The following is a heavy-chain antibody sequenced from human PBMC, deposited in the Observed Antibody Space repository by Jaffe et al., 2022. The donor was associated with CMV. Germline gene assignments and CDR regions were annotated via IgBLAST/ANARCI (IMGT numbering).Heavy chain of an antibody. CDR3: ARVAGDPTYWYFDL. CDR2: IYYSGST. J-gene: IGHJ2*01. V-gene: IGHV4-39*01. Sequence: QLQLQESGPGLVKPSETLSLTCTVSGGSISSSSYYWGWIRQPPGKGLEWIGSIYYSGSTYYNPSLKSRVTISVDTSKNQFSLKLSSVTAADTAVYYCARVAGDPTYWYFDLWGRGTLVTVSS. D-gene: IGHD2-21*02. CDR1: GGSISSSSYY.